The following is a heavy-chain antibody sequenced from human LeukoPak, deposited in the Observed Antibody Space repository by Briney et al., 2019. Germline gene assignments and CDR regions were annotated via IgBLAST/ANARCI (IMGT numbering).Heavy chain of an antibody. CDR3: ARQGRYGGVYLDY. Sequence: SETLSLTCTVSDGSISSYYWSWIRQPPGKGLEWIGYIYYSGSTNYNPSLKSRVTISVDTSKNQFSLNLSSVTAADTAVYYCARQGRYGGVYLDYWGQGTLVTVSS. CDR1: DGSISSYY. V-gene: IGHV4-59*01. J-gene: IGHJ4*02. D-gene: IGHD3-10*01. CDR2: IYYSGST.